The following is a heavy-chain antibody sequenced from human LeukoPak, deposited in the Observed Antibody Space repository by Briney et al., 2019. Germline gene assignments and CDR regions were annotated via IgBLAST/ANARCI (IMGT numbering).Heavy chain of an antibody. V-gene: IGHV3-23*01. Sequence: PGGSLRLSCAASGFTFSSDAMSWVRQAPGKGLEWFSAISDSGGKTYYADSVKGRFTISRDNSKNTLYLQMNSLRAEDTAVYYCAKDRMVYGYWGQGTLVTVSS. CDR2: ISDSGGKT. CDR3: AKDRMVYGY. D-gene: IGHD3-10*01. J-gene: IGHJ4*02. CDR1: GFTFSSDA.